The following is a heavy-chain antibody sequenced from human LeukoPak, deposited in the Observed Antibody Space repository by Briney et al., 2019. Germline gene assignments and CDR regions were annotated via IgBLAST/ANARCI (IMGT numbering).Heavy chain of an antibody. J-gene: IGHJ3*02. CDR1: GFTFSDYY. D-gene: IGHD2-15*01. Sequence: GGSLRLSCAAAGFTFSDYYMSWIRQAPGKGLEWVSYISSSGSTIYYADSVKGRFTISRDNAKNSLYLQMNSLRAEDTAVYYCARSRPSRYCSGGSCTHHAFDIWGQGTMVTVSS. CDR2: ISSSGSTI. CDR3: ARSRPSRYCSGGSCTHHAFDI. V-gene: IGHV3-11*04.